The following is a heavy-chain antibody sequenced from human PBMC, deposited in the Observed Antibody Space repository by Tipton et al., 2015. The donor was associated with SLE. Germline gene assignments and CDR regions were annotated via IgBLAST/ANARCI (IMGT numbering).Heavy chain of an antibody. CDR3: ARAGGGDSNWFDP. J-gene: IGHJ5*02. CDR1: GGSISNYS. V-gene: IGHV4-4*08. CDR2: IYHSGNT. D-gene: IGHD2-21*01. Sequence: TLSLTCTVSGGSISNYSWSWIRQPPGKGLEWIGSIYHSGNTYSNPSLKSRVTISVDTSKHQFSLKMSSVTAADTAVYYCARAGGGDSNWFDPWGQGTLVTVSS.